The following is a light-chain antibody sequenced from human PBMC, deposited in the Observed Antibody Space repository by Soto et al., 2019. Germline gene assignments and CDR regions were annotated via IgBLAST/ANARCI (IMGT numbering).Light chain of an antibody. Sequence: QSVLTQSPSASASLGASVKLTCTLSSGHSSYAIAWHQQQPEKGPRYLMKLNSDGSHSKGDGIPDRFSGSSSGAERYLTISSLQSEVEADYYCQTWGTGIPWVFGGGTKLTVL. CDR1: SGHSSYA. J-gene: IGLJ3*02. V-gene: IGLV4-69*01. CDR2: LNSDGSH. CDR3: QTWGTGIPWV.